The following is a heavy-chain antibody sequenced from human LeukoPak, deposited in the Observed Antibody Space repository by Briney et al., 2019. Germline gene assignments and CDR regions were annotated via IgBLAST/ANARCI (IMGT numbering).Heavy chain of an antibody. V-gene: IGHV4-30-2*01. J-gene: IGHJ6*03. CDR3: ARVPLDYYYYHLGV. CDR1: GGSISSGGYS. CDR2: IYHSGST. Sequence: SQTLSLTCAVSGGSISSGGYSWSWIRQPPGKGLEWIGYIYHSGSTYYNPSLKSRVTISVDRSKNQSSLNLSCVTAADTAIYCCARVPLDYYYYHLGVWGKGTTVTV.